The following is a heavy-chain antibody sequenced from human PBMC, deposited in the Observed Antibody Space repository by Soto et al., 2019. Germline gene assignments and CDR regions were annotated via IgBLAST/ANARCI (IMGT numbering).Heavy chain of an antibody. CDR1: DGSISSGGYY. J-gene: IGHJ5*02. V-gene: IGHV4-31*03. CDR3: ATLPPRIEVTVLPIPT. CDR2: IYYSGST. D-gene: IGHD2-15*01. Sequence: SETLSLTCTVPDGSISSGGYYWSWIRQHPRKGLEWIGYIYYSGSTYYNPSLKSRVTISVDTSNNQFSLTLKYVTAADTAVYYCATLPPRIEVTVLPIPTWGQGTLVTVSS.